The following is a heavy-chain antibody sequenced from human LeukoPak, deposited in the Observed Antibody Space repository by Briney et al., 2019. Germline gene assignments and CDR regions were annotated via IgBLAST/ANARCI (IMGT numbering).Heavy chain of an antibody. V-gene: IGHV3-30*02. CDR3: AKELIAAAGSFDY. CDR1: GFTFSSYG. D-gene: IGHD6-13*01. J-gene: IGHJ4*02. CDR2: IRYDGSNK. Sequence: GGSLRLSCAASGFTFSSYGMHWVRQAPGKGLEWVAFIRYDGSNKYYADSVKGRFTISRGNSKNTLYLQMNSLRAEDTAVYYCAKELIAAAGSFDYWGQGTLVTVSS.